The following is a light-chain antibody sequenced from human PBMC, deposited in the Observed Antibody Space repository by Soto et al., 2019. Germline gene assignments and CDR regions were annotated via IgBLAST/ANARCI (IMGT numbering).Light chain of an antibody. CDR2: TAS. CDR1: QGISSW. Sequence: DIQMTQSPSSVSASVGDRVTITCRASQGISSWLVWYQQKPEKAPNLLIHTASILQSGVPSSFSGSGSRTDFTLKISSLQPEDFATYYCQQANRFPLTSGGGTKVEI. J-gene: IGKJ4*01. CDR3: QQANRFPLT. V-gene: IGKV1-12*01.